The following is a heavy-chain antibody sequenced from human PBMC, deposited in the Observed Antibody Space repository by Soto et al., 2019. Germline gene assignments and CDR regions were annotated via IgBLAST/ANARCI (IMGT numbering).Heavy chain of an antibody. CDR3: ARGAWFGENYGMDV. V-gene: IGHV1-69*02. Sequence: QVQLVQSGAEVKKPGSSLKVSCKASRGTFSSYTISWVRQAPGLGLEWMGRIIPMLGIANYAQKFQGRVTITADKSTSTAYMELSSLRSEDTAVYYCARGAWFGENYGMDVWGQGTTVTVSS. CDR1: RGTFSSYT. CDR2: IIPMLGIA. D-gene: IGHD3-10*01. J-gene: IGHJ6*02.